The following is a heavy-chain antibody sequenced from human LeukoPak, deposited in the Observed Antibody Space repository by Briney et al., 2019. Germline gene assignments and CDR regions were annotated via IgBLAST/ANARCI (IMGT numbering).Heavy chain of an antibody. CDR3: VTDRARLFWYFDL. CDR2: SDPEDGET. V-gene: IGHV1-24*01. J-gene: IGHJ2*01. CDR1: GSTLSDLS. D-gene: IGHD2-21*02. Sequence: ASVNVSCKVSGSTLSDLSIHWVRQAPGKGLEYVGGSDPEDGETFHAQNFQGRVTITEDTSIDTAYMELSSLRSEDTAVYYCVTDRARLFWYFDLWGRGTLVTVSS.